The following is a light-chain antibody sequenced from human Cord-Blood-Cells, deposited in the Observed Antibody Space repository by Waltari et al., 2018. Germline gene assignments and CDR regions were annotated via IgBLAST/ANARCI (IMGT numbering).Light chain of an antibody. CDR3: SSYTSSSTVV. CDR1: RSDVGGYNY. CDR2: DVS. Sequence: QSALTQPASVSGSPGQSTPIPCTGTRSDVGGYNYVSWYQQHPGNAPKLMIYDVSNRPSGVSNLFSGSKSGNTASLPISGLQAEDEADYYCSSYTSSSTVVFGGGTKLTVL. V-gene: IGLV2-14*01. J-gene: IGLJ2*01.